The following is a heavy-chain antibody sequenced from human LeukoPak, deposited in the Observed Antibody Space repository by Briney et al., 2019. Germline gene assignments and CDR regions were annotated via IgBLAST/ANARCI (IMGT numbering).Heavy chain of an antibody. V-gene: IGHV3-9*01. CDR2: ISWNSGSI. CDR1: GFTFDDYA. Sequence: PGRSLRLSCAASGFTFDDYAMHWVRQAPGKGLEWVSGISWNSGSIGYADSVKGRFTISRDNAKNSLYLQMNSLRAEDTALYYCAKDTYPREAAAVGYFDYWGQGTLVTVSS. D-gene: IGHD6-13*01. J-gene: IGHJ4*02. CDR3: AKDTYPREAAAVGYFDY.